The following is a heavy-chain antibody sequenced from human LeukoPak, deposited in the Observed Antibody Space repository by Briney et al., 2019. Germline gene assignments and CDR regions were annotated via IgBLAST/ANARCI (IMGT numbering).Heavy chain of an antibody. D-gene: IGHD4-17*01. CDR2: IYYSGST. V-gene: IGHV4-59*01. CDR3: ARAGLRSGLYGMDV. J-gene: IGHJ6*02. Sequence: SETLSLTCAVSGGPISSYYWSWIRQPPGKGLEWIAYIYYSGSTNYNPSLKSRVTISVDTSKNQFSLKLSSVTAADTAVYYCARAGLRSGLYGMDVWGQGTTVTVSS. CDR1: GGPISSYY.